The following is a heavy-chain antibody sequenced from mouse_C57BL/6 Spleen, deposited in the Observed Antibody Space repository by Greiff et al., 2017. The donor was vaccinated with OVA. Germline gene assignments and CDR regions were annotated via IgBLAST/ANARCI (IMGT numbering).Heavy chain of an antibody. Sequence: VNVVESGAELVKPGASVKMSCKASGYTFTTYPIEWMKQNHGKSLEWIGNFHPYNDDTKYNEKFKGKATLTVEKSSSTVYLELGRLTSDDSAVYYCARIGVYYAMDYWGQGTSVTVSS. CDR2: FHPYNDDT. CDR1: GYTFTTYP. CDR3: ARIGVYYAMDY. V-gene: IGHV1-47*01. J-gene: IGHJ4*01.